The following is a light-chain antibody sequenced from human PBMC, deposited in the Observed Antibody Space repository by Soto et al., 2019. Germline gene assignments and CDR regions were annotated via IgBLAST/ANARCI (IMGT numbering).Light chain of an antibody. CDR1: SSDVGDYNY. Sequence: QSALTQPRSVPGSPRQSVTISCTGTSSDVGDYNYVSWYQQHPGKAPKLLIYAVNMRPSGVPDRFSGSKSGNTASLTISGLQAEDEADYSCCSYAGSYTWVFGGGTKLTVL. V-gene: IGLV2-11*01. J-gene: IGLJ3*02. CDR2: AVN. CDR3: CSYAGSYTWV.